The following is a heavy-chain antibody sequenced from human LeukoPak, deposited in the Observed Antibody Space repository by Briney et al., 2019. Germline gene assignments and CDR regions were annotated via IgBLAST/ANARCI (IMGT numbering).Heavy chain of an antibody. D-gene: IGHD2-15*01. V-gene: IGHV4-59*12. CDR3: ARGYCSGGSCYSYYYYNYMDV. J-gene: IGHJ6*03. CDR1: GGSISSYY. CDR2: IYYSGNT. Sequence: SETLSLTCTVSGGSISSYYWSWIRQPPGKGQEWIGDIYYSGNTNYNPSLKSRVTISMDKSKNQISLRLTSVTAADTAVYHCARGYCSGGSCYSYYYYNYMDVWGKGTTVTVSS.